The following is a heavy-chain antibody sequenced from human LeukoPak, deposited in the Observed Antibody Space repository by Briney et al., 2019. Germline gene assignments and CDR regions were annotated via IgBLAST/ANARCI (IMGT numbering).Heavy chain of an antibody. V-gene: IGHV3-7*01. CDR2: IKQDGSQE. CDR3: ARGVPYDSWSGPHYSDY. J-gene: IGHJ4*02. D-gene: IGHD3-3*01. Sequence: GGSLRLSCAASRFTLSTYWMSWVRQAPGKGLEWVAHIKQDGSQEYYVDSVKGRFTISRDSAKNSLYLQMNSLRAEDTAVYYCARGVPYDSWSGPHYSDYWGQGTLVTVSS. CDR1: RFTLSTYW.